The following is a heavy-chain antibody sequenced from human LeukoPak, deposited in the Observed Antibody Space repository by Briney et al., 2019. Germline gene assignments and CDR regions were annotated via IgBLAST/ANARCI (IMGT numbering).Heavy chain of an antibody. CDR1: GGSFSGYY. CDR2: INHSGST. V-gene: IGHV4-34*01. Sequence: SETLSLTRAVYGGSFSGYYWSWIRQPPGKGLEWIGEINHSGSTNYNPSLKSRVTISVDTSKNQFSLKLSSVTAADTAVYYCARVFRRVRGVITNLDAFDIWGQGTMVTVSS. CDR3: ARVFRRVRGVITNLDAFDI. D-gene: IGHD3-10*01. J-gene: IGHJ3*02.